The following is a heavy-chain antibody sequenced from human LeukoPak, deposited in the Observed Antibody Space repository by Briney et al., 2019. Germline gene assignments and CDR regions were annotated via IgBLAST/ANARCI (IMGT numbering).Heavy chain of an antibody. CDR2: VSSSGTTI. V-gene: IGHV3-11*01. CDR3: ARRTVTRDWYFDL. Sequence: GGSLRLSCAASGFTFSDYYMSWIRQAPGKGLEWVSYVSSSGTTIYYADSVKGRFTISRDNAKNSLYLQMNSLRAEDTAVYYCARRTVTRDWYFDLWGRGTLVTVSS. D-gene: IGHD4-17*01. CDR1: GFTFSDYY. J-gene: IGHJ2*01.